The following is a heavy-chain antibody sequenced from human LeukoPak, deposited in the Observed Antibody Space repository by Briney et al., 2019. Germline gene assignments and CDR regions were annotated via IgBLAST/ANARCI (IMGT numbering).Heavy chain of an antibody. CDR1: GGSSSSYY. V-gene: IGHV4-59*01. Sequence: SETLSLTCTVSGGSSSSYYWSWIRQPPGKGLEWIGYIYYSGSTNYNPSLKSRVTISVDTSKNQFSLKLSSVTAADTAVYYCARVGVAVAGLGYNWFDPWGQGTLVTVSS. D-gene: IGHD6-19*01. CDR2: IYYSGST. CDR3: ARVGVAVAGLGYNWFDP. J-gene: IGHJ5*02.